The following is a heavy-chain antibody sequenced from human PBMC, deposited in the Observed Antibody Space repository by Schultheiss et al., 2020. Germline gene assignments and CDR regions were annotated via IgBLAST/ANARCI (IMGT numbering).Heavy chain of an antibody. D-gene: IGHD2-15*01. CDR1: GFTFSSYA. V-gene: IGHV3-64*04. Sequence: GGSLRLSCSASGFTFSSYAMHWVRQAPGKGLEYVSAIRRNGGCTYYADSVKGRFTISRDNSKNTLFLQMNSLRAEDTAVYFCARDKAYCSGGNCYSGGNFDCWGQGTLVTVSS. CDR2: IRRNGGCT. J-gene: IGHJ4*02. CDR3: ARDKAYCSGGNCYSGGNFDC.